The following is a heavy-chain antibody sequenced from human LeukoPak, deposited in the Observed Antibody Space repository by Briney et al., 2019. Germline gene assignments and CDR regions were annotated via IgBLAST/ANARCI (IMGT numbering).Heavy chain of an antibody. D-gene: IGHD2-21*01. CDR3: ARVGRVKGSYYFDY. J-gene: IGHJ4*02. CDR2: TYYRSKWYN. CDR1: GDSFSSNSAA. V-gene: IGHV6-1*01. Sequence: SQTLSLTCAISGDSFSSNSAAWNWLRQSPSRGLEWLGRTYYRSKWYNDYAVSVKSRITINPDTSKNQFSLQLNSVTPEDTAVYYCARVGRVKGSYYFDYWGQGTLVTVSS.